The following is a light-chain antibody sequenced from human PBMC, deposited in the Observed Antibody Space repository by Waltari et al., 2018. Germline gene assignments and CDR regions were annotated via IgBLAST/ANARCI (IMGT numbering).Light chain of an antibody. V-gene: IGLV2-14*03. Sequence: QSALTQPASVSGSPGQSITIACTGTSSDVGAYNYVSWYQQYPGKAPKLIIYDVGNRPSGVSNRFSGSKSANTASLTISGLQAEDEADYYCSSYTSSTTVVFGTGTKVTVL. CDR3: SSYTSSTTVV. CDR2: DVG. CDR1: SSDVGAYNY. J-gene: IGLJ1*01.